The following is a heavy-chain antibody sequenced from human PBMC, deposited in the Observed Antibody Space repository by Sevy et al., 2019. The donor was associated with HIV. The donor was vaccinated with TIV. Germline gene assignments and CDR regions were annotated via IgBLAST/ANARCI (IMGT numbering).Heavy chain of an antibody. CDR3: ARGWGSGRNYYNCGMDV. J-gene: IGHJ6*02. D-gene: IGHD3-10*01. CDR1: GFTFSSYG. Sequence: GGSLRLSCAASGFTFSSYGMHWVRQAPGKGLEWVAVIWYDGSNKYYADSVKGRFTISRDNSKNTLYLQMNSLSAEDTAVYYCARGWGSGRNYYNCGMDVWGQGTTVTVSS. CDR2: IWYDGSNK. V-gene: IGHV3-33*01.